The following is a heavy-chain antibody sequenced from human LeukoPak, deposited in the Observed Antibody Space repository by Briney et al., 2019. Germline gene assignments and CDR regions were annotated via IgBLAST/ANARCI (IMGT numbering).Heavy chain of an antibody. J-gene: IGHJ4*02. CDR3: ARAVYSGSYFFDY. Sequence: SETLSLTCTVSGGSISSYYWSWIRQPPGKGLEWIGYIYYSGSTNYNPSLTSRVTISVDTSKNQFSLTLSSVTAADTAVYYCARAVYSGSYFFDYWGQGTLVTVSS. CDR1: GGSISSYY. D-gene: IGHD1-26*01. V-gene: IGHV4-59*01. CDR2: IYYSGST.